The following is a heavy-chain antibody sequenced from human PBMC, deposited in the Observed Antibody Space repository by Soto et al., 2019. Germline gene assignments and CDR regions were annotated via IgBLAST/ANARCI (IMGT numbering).Heavy chain of an antibody. Sequence: GGSLRLSCAASGFTFSSYAMSWVRQAPGKGLEWVSAISGSGGSTYYADSVKGRFTISRDNSKNTLYLQMNSLRAEDTAVYYCAKEGGYCSSTSCHIPGSAGIYMDVWGKGTTVTVSS. CDR1: GFTFSSYA. V-gene: IGHV3-23*01. J-gene: IGHJ6*03. D-gene: IGHD2-2*02. CDR3: AKEGGYCSSTSCHIPGSAGIYMDV. CDR2: ISGSGGST.